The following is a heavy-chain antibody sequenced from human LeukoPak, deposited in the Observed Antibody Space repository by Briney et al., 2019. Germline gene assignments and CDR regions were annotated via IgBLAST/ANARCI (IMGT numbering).Heavy chain of an antibody. CDR3: ARDGGGIAAAGTVDY. CDR1: GYTFTSYG. D-gene: IGHD6-13*01. V-gene: IGHV1-18*01. J-gene: IGHJ4*02. Sequence: GASVKVSCKASGYTFTSYGISWVRQAPGQGLEWMGWISAYDGNTNYAQKLQGRVTMTTDTSTSTAYMELRSLRSDDTAVYYCARDGGGIAAAGTVDYWGQGTLVTVSS. CDR2: ISAYDGNT.